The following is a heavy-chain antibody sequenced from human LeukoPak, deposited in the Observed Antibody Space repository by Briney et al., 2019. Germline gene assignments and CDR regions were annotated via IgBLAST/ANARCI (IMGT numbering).Heavy chain of an antibody. CDR3: VRHDGRGGATMGALDS. D-gene: IGHD5-12*01. J-gene: IGHJ4*02. Sequence: SETLSLTCTISAASMSSSSHQWGWIRQPPGKGLEWIGSIYYGQTIYYNPSLNSRVTISVLTSKDQFTLQLNSVTAADTAVYYCVRHDGRGGATMGALDSWGQGSLVTVSS. V-gene: IGHV4-39*01. CDR1: AASMSSSSHQ. CDR2: IYYGQTI.